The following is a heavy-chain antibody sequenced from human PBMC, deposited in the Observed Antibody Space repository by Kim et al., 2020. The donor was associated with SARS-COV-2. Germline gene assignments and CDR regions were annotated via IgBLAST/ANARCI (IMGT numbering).Heavy chain of an antibody. CDR2: ISGSGGST. D-gene: IGHD6-19*01. CDR3: AKGDSSGWSRGYYFDY. V-gene: IGHV3-23*01. CDR1: GFTFSSYA. Sequence: GGSLRLSCAASGFTFSSYAMSWVRQAPGKGLEWVSAISGSGGSTYYADSVKGRFTISRDNSKNTLYLQMNSLRAEDTAVYYCAKGDSSGWSRGYYFDYWGQGTLVTVSS. J-gene: IGHJ4*02.